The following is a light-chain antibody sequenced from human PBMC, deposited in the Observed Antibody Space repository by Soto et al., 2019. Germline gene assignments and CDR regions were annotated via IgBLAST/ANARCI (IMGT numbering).Light chain of an antibody. CDR3: CSFTTSSTLV. CDR1: SSDVGDYNY. J-gene: IGLJ1*01. CDR2: EVS. Sequence: QSALTQPPSASGSPGQSVTISCTATSSDVGDYNYVSWYQQHPGKAPKLMIYEVSNRPSGLSNRFSASKSGNAASLTISGLQAEDEADYFCCSFTTSSTLVFGTGTKLTVL. V-gene: IGLV2-14*01.